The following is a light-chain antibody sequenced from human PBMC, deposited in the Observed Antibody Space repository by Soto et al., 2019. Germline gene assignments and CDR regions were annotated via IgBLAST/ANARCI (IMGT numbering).Light chain of an antibody. CDR1: QSISNW. CDR2: DAS. V-gene: IGKV1-5*01. CDR3: QQYNGYSWT. J-gene: IGKJ1*01. Sequence: IQMTQSPSTLSASVVDRVTITCRASQSISNWLAWYQQKPGKAPKLLIYDASTLESGVPSRFSASGLGTEFTLTISSLQSEDFATYYCQQYNGYSWTFGQGTKVDIK.